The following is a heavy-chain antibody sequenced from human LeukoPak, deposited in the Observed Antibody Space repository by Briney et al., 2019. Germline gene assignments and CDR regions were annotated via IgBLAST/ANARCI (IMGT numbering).Heavy chain of an antibody. CDR2: IKQDGGEK. CDR1: GFTFSNYA. D-gene: IGHD6-19*01. J-gene: IGHJ4*02. CDR3: ARGGWGFDY. Sequence: GGSLRLSCAASGFTFSNYAMHWVRQAPGKGLEWVATIKQDGGEKYYVDSVKGRFTISRDNAKNSLYLQMNSLRAEGTAVYYCARGGWGFDYWGQGTLVTVSS. V-gene: IGHV3-7*04.